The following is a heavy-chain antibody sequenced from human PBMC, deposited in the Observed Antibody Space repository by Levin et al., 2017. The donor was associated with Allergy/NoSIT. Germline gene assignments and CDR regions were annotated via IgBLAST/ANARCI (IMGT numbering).Heavy chain of an antibody. CDR3: ARDSWAAYGSGSDD. CDR2: INGDESEK. J-gene: IGHJ4*02. D-gene: IGHD3-10*01. Sequence: EASVKVSCAASGFTFSNYWMSWVRQAPGKGLEWVANINGDESEKYYVDSLKGRFIISRDNTKNSLYLQMNSLRAEDTAVYYCARDSWAAYGSGSDDWGQGTLVTVSS. V-gene: IGHV3-7*04. CDR1: GFTFSNYW.